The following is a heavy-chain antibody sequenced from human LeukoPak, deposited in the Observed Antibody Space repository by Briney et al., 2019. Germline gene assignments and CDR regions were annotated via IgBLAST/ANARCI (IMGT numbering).Heavy chain of an antibody. CDR2: VNDDGSDT. V-gene: IGHV3-74*01. CDR1: GFTFKLYW. D-gene: IGHD2-15*01. CDR3: VRGGPSTWS. J-gene: IGHJ5*02. Sequence: GGSLRLSCAASGFTFKLYWMHWVRQVPGKGPVWVARVNDDGSDTVYADSVKGRFTISRDDAKNMLFLQMNSLRGEDTAVYHCVRGGPSTWSWGQGTLVTVSS.